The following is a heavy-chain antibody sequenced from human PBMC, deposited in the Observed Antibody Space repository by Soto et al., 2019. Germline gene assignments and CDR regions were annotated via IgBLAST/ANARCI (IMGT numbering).Heavy chain of an antibody. J-gene: IGHJ4*02. D-gene: IGHD3-22*01. Sequence: PVESLKISCNGSGYSFAGYWITWVRQKPGKCLEWMGRIDPSDSQTYYSPSFRGHVTISVTKSITTVFLQWSSLRASDTAMYYCARQIYDSDTGPNCQYYFDSWGQGTPVTVSS. CDR3: ARQIYDSDTGPNCQYYFDS. CDR1: GYSFAGYW. V-gene: IGHV5-10-1*01. CDR2: IDPSDSQT.